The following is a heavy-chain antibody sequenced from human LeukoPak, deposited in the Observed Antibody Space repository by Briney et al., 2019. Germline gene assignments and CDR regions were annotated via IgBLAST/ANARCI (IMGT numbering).Heavy chain of an antibody. CDR1: GYSISSGYY. D-gene: IGHD6-13*01. Sequence: SETLSLTCTVSGYSISSGYYWGWIRQPPGKGLEWIGSIYHSGSTYYNPSLKSRVTISVDTSKNQFSLKLSSVTAADTAAYYCARVRAAAIPYYFDYWGQGTLVTVSS. CDR2: IYHSGST. CDR3: ARVRAAAIPYYFDY. J-gene: IGHJ4*02. V-gene: IGHV4-38-2*02.